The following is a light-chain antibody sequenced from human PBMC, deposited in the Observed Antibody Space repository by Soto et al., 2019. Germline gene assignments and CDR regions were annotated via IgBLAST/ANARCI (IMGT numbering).Light chain of an antibody. CDR2: AAS. V-gene: IGKV1-9*01. CDR3: QQLNSYPPMYT. Sequence: DIQLTQSPSFLSASVGDRVTITCRASQGISSYLAWYQQKPGKATKLLIYAASTLQSGVPSRFSGSGSGTEFTLTISNLQPEDFATYYCQQLNSYPPMYTFGQGTKLEIK. CDR1: QGISSY. J-gene: IGKJ2*01.